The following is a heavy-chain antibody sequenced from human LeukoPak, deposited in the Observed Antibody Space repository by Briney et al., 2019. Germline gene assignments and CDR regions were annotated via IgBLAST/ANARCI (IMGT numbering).Heavy chain of an antibody. Sequence: GGPLRLSCAASGFTFSSYAMSWVRQAPGKGLEWVSAISGSGGSTYYADSVKGRFTISRDNSKNTLYLQMNSLRAEDTAVYYCAKDLRSYNWNGVPYWGQGTLVTVSS. V-gene: IGHV3-23*01. CDR3: AKDLRSYNWNGVPY. CDR1: GFTFSSYA. CDR2: ISGSGGST. J-gene: IGHJ4*02. D-gene: IGHD1-20*01.